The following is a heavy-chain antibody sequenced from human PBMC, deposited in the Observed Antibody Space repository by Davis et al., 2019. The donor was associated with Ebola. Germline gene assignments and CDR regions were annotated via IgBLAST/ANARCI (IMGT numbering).Heavy chain of an antibody. J-gene: IGHJ4*02. D-gene: IGHD5-18*01. CDR3: AREGRSYSSAPDY. CDR2: IYYSGST. Sequence: PSETLSLTCTVSGGSISRYYWSWIRQPPGKGLEWIGYIYYSGSTNYNPSLKSRVTISVDTSKNQFSLKLSSVTAADTTVYYCAREGRSYSSAPDYWGQGTLVTVSS. CDR1: GGSISRYY. V-gene: IGHV4-59*12.